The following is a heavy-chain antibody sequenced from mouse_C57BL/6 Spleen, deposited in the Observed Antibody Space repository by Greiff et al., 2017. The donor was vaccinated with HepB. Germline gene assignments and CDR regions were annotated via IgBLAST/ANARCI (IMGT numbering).Heavy chain of an antibody. D-gene: IGHD1-1*01. J-gene: IGHJ2*01. CDR2: INPNNGGT. CDR3: ARRGITTVVEGYYFDY. CDR1: GYTFTDYY. V-gene: IGHV1-26*01. Sequence: EVQLQQSGPELVKPGASVKISCKASGYTFTDYYMNWVKQSHGKSLEWIGDINPNNGGTSYNQKFKGKATLTVDKSSSTAYMELRSLTSEDSAVYYCARRGITTVVEGYYFDYWGQGTTLTVSS.